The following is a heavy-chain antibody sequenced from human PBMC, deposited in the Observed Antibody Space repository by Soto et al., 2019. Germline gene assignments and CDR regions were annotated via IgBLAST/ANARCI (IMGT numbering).Heavy chain of an antibody. CDR1: GGSFSGYY. Sequence: SETLSLTCAVYGGSFSGYYWSWIRQPPGKGLEWIGEINHSGSTNYNPSLKSRVTISVDTSKNQFSLKLSSVTAADTAVYYCAGEDGYSYDYWGQGALVTVSS. J-gene: IGHJ4*02. V-gene: IGHV4-34*01. D-gene: IGHD5-18*01. CDR2: INHSGST. CDR3: AGEDGYSYDY.